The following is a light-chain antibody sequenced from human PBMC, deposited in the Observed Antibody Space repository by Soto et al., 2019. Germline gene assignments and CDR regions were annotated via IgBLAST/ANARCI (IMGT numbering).Light chain of an antibody. V-gene: IGKV3-20*01. J-gene: IGKJ4*01. CDR2: GAS. CDR3: QQYASSPLT. CDR1: QSVGRNY. Sequence: EIVLTQSPGTLSLSPGERATLSCRASQSVGRNYLAWYQQKPGQAPRLLIYGASSRATGIPDRFSGSGSGTDFTLTFSRLEPEDFAVYYCQQYASSPLTFGGGTRVXX.